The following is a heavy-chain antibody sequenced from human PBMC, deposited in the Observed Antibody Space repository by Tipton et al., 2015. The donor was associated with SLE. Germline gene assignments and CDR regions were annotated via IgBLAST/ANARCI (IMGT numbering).Heavy chain of an antibody. CDR2: LYYSGNT. CDR3: ARHQYDYIWGTYPLDY. V-gene: IGHV4-39*01. J-gene: IGHJ4*02. CDR1: GGSISSSSYY. D-gene: IGHD3-16*01. Sequence: TLSLTCTVSGGSISSSSYYWGWIRQPPGKGLEWIGSLYYSGNTYYNPSLKSRVTISVDTSKNQFSLKLSSVTAADTAVYYCARHQYDYIWGTYPLDYWGQGTLVTVSS.